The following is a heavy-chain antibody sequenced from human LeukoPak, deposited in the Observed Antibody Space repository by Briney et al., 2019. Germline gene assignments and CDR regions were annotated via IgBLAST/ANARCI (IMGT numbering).Heavy chain of an antibody. D-gene: IGHD2-21*01. CDR1: GFTFSSYW. CDR2: INSDGSST. V-gene: IGHV3-74*01. J-gene: IGHJ4*02. Sequence: GGSLRPSCAASGFTFSSYWMHWVRQAPGKGLVWVSRINSDGSSTTYADSVKGRFTISRDNAKNTLYLQMNSLRPEHTAVYYCARGAYCGGDCPLPLSLYWGQGTLVTVSS. CDR3: ARGAYCGGDCPLPLSLY.